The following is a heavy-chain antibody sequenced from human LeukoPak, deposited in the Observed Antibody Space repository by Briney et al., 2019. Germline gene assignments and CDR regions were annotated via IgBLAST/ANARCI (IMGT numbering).Heavy chain of an antibody. CDR1: GYTFTGYY. J-gene: IGHJ4*02. D-gene: IGHD5-18*01. CDR2: INPNSGGT. V-gene: IGHV1-2*02. CDR3: ARNLKQHY. Sequence: ASVKVSCKASGYTFTGYYLHWVRQAPGQGLEWMGWINPNSGGTSYAQKFQGRVTVTRDTSISTAYMELSRLRSDDTAVYYCARNLKQHYLGQGTPVTVSS.